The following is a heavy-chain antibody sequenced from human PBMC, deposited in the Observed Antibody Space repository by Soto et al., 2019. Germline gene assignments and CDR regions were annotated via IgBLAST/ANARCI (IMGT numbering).Heavy chain of an antibody. D-gene: IGHD2-21*01. CDR1: GFTFSSYA. V-gene: IGHV3-23*01. CDR2: ISGSGGST. J-gene: IGHJ4*02. Sequence: EVQLLESGGGLVQPGGSLRLSCAASGFTFSSYAMSWVRQAPGKGLEWVSAISGSGGSTYYADSVKGRFTISRDNSKNTLYLQMSSLGAEDTAVYYCAKEPPLIGASEKYFDYWGQGTLVTVSS. CDR3: AKEPPLIGASEKYFDY.